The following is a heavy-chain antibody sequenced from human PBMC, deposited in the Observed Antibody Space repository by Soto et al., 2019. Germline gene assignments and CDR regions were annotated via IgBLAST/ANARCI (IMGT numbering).Heavy chain of an antibody. J-gene: IGHJ4*02. CDR2: ISSSSSYT. CDR3: ARDWPGSYYDGWDY. V-gene: IGHV3-11*06. Sequence: QVQLVESGGGLVKPGGSLRLSCAASGFTFSDYYMSWIRQAPGKGLEWVSYISSSSSYTNYADSVKGRFTISRDNAKNSLYLQMNCLRAEDTAVYYCARDWPGSYYDGWDYWGQGTLVTVSS. CDR1: GFTFSDYY. D-gene: IGHD3-22*01.